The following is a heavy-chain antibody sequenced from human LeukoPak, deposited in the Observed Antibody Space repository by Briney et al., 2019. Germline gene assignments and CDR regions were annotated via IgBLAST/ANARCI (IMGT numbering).Heavy chain of an antibody. D-gene: IGHD1-7*01. CDR1: GGSISSYY. CDR2: IYYNGIT. V-gene: IGHV4-59*08. Sequence: PSETLSLTCTVSGGSISSYYWSWIRQPPGKGLEWIGYIYYNGITNYNPSLKSRVTISVDTSKKQFSLKLTSVTAADTAVYYCARHPNYSAFDIWGQGTMVTVSS. J-gene: IGHJ3*02. CDR3: ARHPNYSAFDI.